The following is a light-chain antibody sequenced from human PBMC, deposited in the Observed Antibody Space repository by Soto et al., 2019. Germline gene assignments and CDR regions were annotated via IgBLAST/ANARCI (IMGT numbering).Light chain of an antibody. Sequence: QSVLTQPASVSGPLGQSIVISCTGSSSDIGSYDLVSWYQQYPGKAPKVVIFEGTKRPSGVSNRFSGSKSGNTASLTISGRQTEDEADYYCCSYAGSRTYVFGAGTKLTVL. CDR1: SSDIGSYDL. V-gene: IGLV2-23*01. CDR3: CSYAGSRTYV. CDR2: EGT. J-gene: IGLJ1*01.